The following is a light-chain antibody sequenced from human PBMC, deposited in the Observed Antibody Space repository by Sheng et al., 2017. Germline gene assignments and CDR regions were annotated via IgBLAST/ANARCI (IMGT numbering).Light chain of an antibody. CDR3: QQSYSTLIFT. J-gene: IGKJ3*01. V-gene: IGKV1-39*01. Sequence: DIQMTQSPSSLSASVGDRVTITCRASQSISSYLNWYQQKPGKAPKLLIYAASSLQSGVPSRFSGSGSGTDFTLTISSLQPEDFATYYCQQSYSTLIFTFGPGPSRXSN. CDR1: QSISSY. CDR2: AAS.